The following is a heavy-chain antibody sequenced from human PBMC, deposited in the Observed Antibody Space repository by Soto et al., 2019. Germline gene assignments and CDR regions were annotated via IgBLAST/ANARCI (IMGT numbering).Heavy chain of an antibody. D-gene: IGHD6-19*01. J-gene: IGHJ4*02. CDR3: ERDLGSGWYNY. CDR1: GGTFSSYA. CDR2: IIPIFGTA. Sequence: ASVKVSCKASGGTFSSYAISWVRQAPGQGLEWMGGIIPIFGTANYAQNFQGRVTIAADESTNTAYMELSSLRSEDTAVYYCERDLGSGWYNYWGQGNLVTVSS. V-gene: IGHV1-69*13.